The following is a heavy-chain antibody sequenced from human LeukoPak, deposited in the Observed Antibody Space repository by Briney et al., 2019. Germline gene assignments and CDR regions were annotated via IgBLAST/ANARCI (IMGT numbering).Heavy chain of an antibody. V-gene: IGHV4-34*01. Sequence: SETLSLTCAVYVGSFSGYYWSWIRQPPGKGLEWIGEINHSGSTNYNPSLKSRVTISVDTSKNQFSLKLSSVTAADTAVYYCARGRIWFGELLSRVYFDYWGQGTLVTVSS. CDR1: VGSFSGYY. D-gene: IGHD3-10*01. CDR3: ARGRIWFGELLSRVYFDY. J-gene: IGHJ4*02. CDR2: INHSGST.